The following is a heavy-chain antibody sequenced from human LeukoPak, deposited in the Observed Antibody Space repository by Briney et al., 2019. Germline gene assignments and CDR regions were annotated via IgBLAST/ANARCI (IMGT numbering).Heavy chain of an antibody. D-gene: IGHD3-22*01. V-gene: IGHV3-9*01. CDR3: ARGGYYDNSGYPY. CDR2: ISWNGGTI. Sequence: GGSLRLSCAASGFTFDDYTMHWVRQVPGKGLEWVSGISWNGGTIGYAESVKGRFTISRDNGKKSLYLQMNSLRPEDTALYFCARGGYYDNSGYPYWGQGTLVTVSS. J-gene: IGHJ4*02. CDR1: GFTFDDYT.